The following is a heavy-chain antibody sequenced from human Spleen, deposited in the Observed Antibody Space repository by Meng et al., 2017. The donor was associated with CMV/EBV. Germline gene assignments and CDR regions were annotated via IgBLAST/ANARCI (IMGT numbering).Heavy chain of an antibody. CDR2: ISSGGTYI. V-gene: IGHV3-21*06. CDR3: ARRPTGHGMDA. Sequence: GESLKISCTASGFTFSSYSMNWVRQVPGKGLEWVSSISSGGTYISYADSVKGRFTISRDNAKNSLSLQMNGLRAEDTALYYCARRPTGHGMDAWGQGTTVTVSS. CDR1: GFTFSSYS. D-gene: IGHD1-14*01. J-gene: IGHJ6*02.